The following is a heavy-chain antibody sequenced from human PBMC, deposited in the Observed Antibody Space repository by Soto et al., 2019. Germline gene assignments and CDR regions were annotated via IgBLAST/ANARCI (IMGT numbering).Heavy chain of an antibody. D-gene: IGHD1-26*01. CDR2: ISAYNGNT. V-gene: IGHV1-18*01. CDR3: ARIVGADRRWFDP. Sequence: ASVKVSCRASGYTFTICGIIWVRQAPGQGLEWMGWISAYNGNTNYAQKLQGRVTMTTDTSTSTAYMELRSLRSDDTAVYYCARIVGADRRWFDPWGQGTLVTVSS. J-gene: IGHJ5*02. CDR1: GYTFTICG.